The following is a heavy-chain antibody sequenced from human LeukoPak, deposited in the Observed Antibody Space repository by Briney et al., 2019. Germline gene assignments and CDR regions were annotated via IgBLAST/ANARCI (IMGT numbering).Heavy chain of an antibody. Sequence: GGSLRLSCAASGFTFSNAWMTWVRQAPGKGLEWVGRIKSNVNGGTTDYAAPVKGRFTISRDDSKNTVYLQMNSLKTEDTAVYYCTTVSQWLVLWGQGTLVTVSS. V-gene: IGHV3-15*01. CDR2: IKSNVNGGTT. D-gene: IGHD6-19*01. J-gene: IGHJ4*02. CDR1: GFTFSNAW. CDR3: TTVSQWLVL.